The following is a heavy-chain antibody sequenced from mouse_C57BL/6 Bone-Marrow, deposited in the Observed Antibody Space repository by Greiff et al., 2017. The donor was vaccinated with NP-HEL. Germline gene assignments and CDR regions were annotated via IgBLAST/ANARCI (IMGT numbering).Heavy chain of an antibody. V-gene: IGHV14-4*01. J-gene: IGHJ1*03. D-gene: IGHD1-1*02. CDR1: GFNIKDDY. CDR2: IDPENGDT. Sequence: EVQLQQSGAELVRPGASVKLSCTASGFNIKDDYMHRVKQRPEQGLEWIGWIDPENGDTEYASKFQGKATITADTSSNTAYLQLSSLTSEDTAVYYCTTSYGAPWYFDVWGTGTTVTVSS. CDR3: TTSYGAPWYFDV.